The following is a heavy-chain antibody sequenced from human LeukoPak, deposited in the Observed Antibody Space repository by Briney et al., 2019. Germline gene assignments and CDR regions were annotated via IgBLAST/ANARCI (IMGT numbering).Heavy chain of an antibody. V-gene: IGHV4-59*01. D-gene: IGHD6-13*01. CDR2: IYHSGST. CDR1: GGSISSYY. CDR3: AREYSSSWGLNYYYMDV. J-gene: IGHJ6*03. Sequence: PSETLSLTCTVSGGSISSYYWTWIRQPPGKRLEWIGSIYHSGSTNYNPSLKSRVTILIGASKTQFSLKVRSVTAADTAVYYCAREYSSSWGLNYYYMDVWGKGTTVTVSS.